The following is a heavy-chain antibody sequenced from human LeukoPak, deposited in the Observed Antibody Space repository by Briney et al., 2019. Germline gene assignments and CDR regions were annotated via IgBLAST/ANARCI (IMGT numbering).Heavy chain of an antibody. CDR2: IRYDGSNK. V-gene: IGHV3-30*02. CDR3: AKVERSEQRGDFDY. CDR1: GFTFSSYG. D-gene: IGHD3-16*01. Sequence: GGSLRLSCAASGFTFSSYGMHWVRQAPGKGLEWVAFIRYDGSNKYYADSVKGRFTISRDNSKNTLYLQMNSLRAEDTAVYYCAKVERSEQRGDFDYWGQGTLVTVSS. J-gene: IGHJ4*02.